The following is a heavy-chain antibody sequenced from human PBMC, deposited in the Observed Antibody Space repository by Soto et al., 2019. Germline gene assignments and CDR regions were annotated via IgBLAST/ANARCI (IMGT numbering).Heavy chain of an antibody. Sequence: QVQLVQSGAEVKKPGSSVKVSCKASGGTFSSYTISWVRQAPGQRLEWMGRIIPILGIANYAQKFQGRVTITADKSTSTAYRELSSLRSEDTAVYYCARDDRSSFDWFDPWGQGTLVTVSS. CDR1: GGTFSSYT. V-gene: IGHV1-69*08. CDR3: ARDDRSSFDWFDP. CDR2: IIPILGIA. J-gene: IGHJ5*02.